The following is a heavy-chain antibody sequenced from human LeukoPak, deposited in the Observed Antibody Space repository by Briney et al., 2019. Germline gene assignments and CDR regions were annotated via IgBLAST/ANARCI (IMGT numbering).Heavy chain of an antibody. D-gene: IGHD6-19*01. CDR3: ARDQGGSGPTTYDY. J-gene: IGHJ4*02. CDR2: INTDGSDT. CDR1: GFTFSSSW. V-gene: IGHV3-74*03. Sequence: AGGSLRLSCAASGFTFSSSWMHWVRQAPGKGLVWVSRINTDGSDTMYADSVKGRFTISRDNAKNTLYLQMNSLKAEDTAVYYCARDQGGSGPTTYDYWGQGNLVTVSS.